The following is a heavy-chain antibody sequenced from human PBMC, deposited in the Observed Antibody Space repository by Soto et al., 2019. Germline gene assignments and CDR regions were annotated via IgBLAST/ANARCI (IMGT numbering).Heavy chain of an antibody. CDR3: ARTGPYSSGNN. V-gene: IGHV4-4*02. Sequence: QEQLQESGPGLVDPLGTLSLTCAVSGTSVSGANWWGWVRQPAGKGLEWIGDIHSSGNTDYNQALKSRVTISRDMSKNEFSLKLTSVTAADTAVYYCARTGPYSSGNNWGQGTLVTVSS. J-gene: IGHJ4*02. CDR1: GTSVSGANW. D-gene: IGHD3-22*01. CDR2: IHSSGNT.